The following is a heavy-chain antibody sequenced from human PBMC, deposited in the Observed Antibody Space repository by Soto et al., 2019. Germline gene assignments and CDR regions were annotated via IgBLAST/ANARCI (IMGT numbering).Heavy chain of an antibody. CDR1: GFRFSDHY. CDR3: AGDPYYYGSAF. Sequence: QVQRVESGGGLVEPGGSLRLSCAASGFRFSDHYMTWIRQAPGKGLEWVSKISGGGTTTHYADSVKGRFTVSRDNAKNSLYLQMNSLRAEDTAVYYCAGDPYYYGSAFWGQGTLVTVYS. V-gene: IGHV3-11*01. D-gene: IGHD3-10*01. J-gene: IGHJ4*02. CDR2: ISGGGTTT.